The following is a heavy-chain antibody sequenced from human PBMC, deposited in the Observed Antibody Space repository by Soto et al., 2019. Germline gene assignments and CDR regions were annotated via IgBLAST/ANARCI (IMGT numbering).Heavy chain of an antibody. D-gene: IGHD5-12*01. CDR3: AQVYGGYHNFDY. V-gene: IGHV2-5*02. Sequence: QIPLKASGPTLVKPTQPLTLTCTFSGFSLSTSGAGVGRIRQPPGKALERLALIYWDDDKRSSPSLKSRLTITKDTAKHQVVLTMTNMDPVDTATYYCAQVYGGYHNFDYWGQGTLGTVSS. CDR2: IYWDDDK. J-gene: IGHJ4*02. CDR1: GFSLSTSGAG.